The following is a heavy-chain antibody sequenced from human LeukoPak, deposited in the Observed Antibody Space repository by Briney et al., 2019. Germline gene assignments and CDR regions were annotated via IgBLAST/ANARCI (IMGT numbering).Heavy chain of an antibody. D-gene: IGHD6-6*01. CDR3: ARVLIAASYYMDV. CDR2: INPNSGGT. Sequence: ASVKVSCKASGYTFTGYYMHWVRQAPGQGLEWMGWINPNSGGTNYAQKFQGRVTMTRDTSISTAYMELSRLRSDDTAVYYCARVLIAASYYMDVWGKGTTVTVSS. CDR1: GYTFTGYY. J-gene: IGHJ6*03. V-gene: IGHV1-2*02.